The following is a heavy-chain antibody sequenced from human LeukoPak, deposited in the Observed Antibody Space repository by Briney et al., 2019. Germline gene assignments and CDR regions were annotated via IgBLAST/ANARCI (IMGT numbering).Heavy chain of an antibody. J-gene: IGHJ4*02. D-gene: IGHD3-10*01. Sequence: SETLSLTCAVYGGYFSGYYWSWIRQPPGKGLEWIGEINHSGSTNYNPSLNSRVTISVDTSKNQFSLKLSYVTAADTAVYYCAIKSYYYGSGSSGYFDYWGQGTLVTVSS. CDR1: GGYFSGYY. CDR2: INHSGST. V-gene: IGHV4-34*01. CDR3: AIKSYYYGSGSSGYFDY.